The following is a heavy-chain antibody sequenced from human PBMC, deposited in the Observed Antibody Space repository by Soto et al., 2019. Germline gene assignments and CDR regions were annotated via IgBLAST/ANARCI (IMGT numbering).Heavy chain of an antibody. V-gene: IGHV4-59*01. D-gene: IGHD4-17*01. CDR1: GDSISRYY. J-gene: IGHJ3*02. CDR2: VYYNGST. Sequence: SETLSLTCTVSGDSISRYYWSWIRQPPGRRLEWIGYVYYNGSTHYNPSLESRLTISIDTSKNQFSLKLTSVTAADTAIYYCARDTTVTDAFDIWGQGTMVTVSS. CDR3: ARDTTVTDAFDI.